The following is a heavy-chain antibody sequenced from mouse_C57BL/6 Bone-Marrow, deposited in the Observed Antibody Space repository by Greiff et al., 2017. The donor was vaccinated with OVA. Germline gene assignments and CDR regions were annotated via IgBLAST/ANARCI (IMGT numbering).Heavy chain of an antibody. Sequence: QVQLQQPGAELVRPGTSVKLSCKASGYTFTSYWMHWVKQRPGQGLEWIGVIDPSDSYTNYNQKFKGKATLTVDTSSSTAYMQRSSLTSEDSAVYDCARTPLLRYAMDYWGQGTSVTVSS. J-gene: IGHJ4*01. CDR2: IDPSDSYT. D-gene: IGHD1-2*01. CDR3: ARTPLLRYAMDY. CDR1: GYTFTSYW. V-gene: IGHV1-59*01.